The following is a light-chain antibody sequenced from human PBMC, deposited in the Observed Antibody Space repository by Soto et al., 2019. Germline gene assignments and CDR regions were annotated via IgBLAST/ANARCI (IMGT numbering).Light chain of an antibody. Sequence: DIQMTQSPSSLSASVGDRVTITCRASQSIYSSLNWYHQKPGKAPKLLIYAASNLQSGVPSRFSGSGSGTDFTLSISSLQPEDCATYYSQQSYSAPYPFGQGTKLEI. CDR2: AAS. CDR3: QQSYSAPYP. CDR1: QSIYSS. J-gene: IGKJ2*01. V-gene: IGKV1-39*01.